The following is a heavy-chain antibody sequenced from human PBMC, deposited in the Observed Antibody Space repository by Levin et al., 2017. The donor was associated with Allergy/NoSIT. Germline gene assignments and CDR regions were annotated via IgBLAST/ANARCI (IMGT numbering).Heavy chain of an antibody. V-gene: IGHV4-4*07. CDR1: GGSISSYY. CDR3: AREEVITTSATLSFRHFDY. CDR2: IYTSGST. D-gene: IGHD3-22*01. J-gene: IGHJ4*02. Sequence: KSSETLSLTCTVSGGSISSYYWSWIRQPAGKGLEWIGRIYTSGSTNYNPSLKSRVTMSVDTSKNQFSLKLSSVTAADTAVYYCAREEVITTSATLSFRHFDYWGQGTLVTVSS.